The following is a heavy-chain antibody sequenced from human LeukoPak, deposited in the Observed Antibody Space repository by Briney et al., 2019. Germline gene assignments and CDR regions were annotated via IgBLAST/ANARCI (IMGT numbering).Heavy chain of an antibody. CDR3: ARDSLLYYYDSSGYISHAFDI. J-gene: IGHJ3*02. CDR2: IYYSGST. Sequence: PSETLSLTCTVSGGSISIYYWSWIRQPPAKGLEWIGYIYYSGSTNYNPSLKSRVTISVDTSKNQFSLKLSSVTAADTAVYYCARDSLLYYYDSSGYISHAFDIWGQGTMVTVSS. V-gene: IGHV4-59*01. CDR1: GGSISIYY. D-gene: IGHD3-22*01.